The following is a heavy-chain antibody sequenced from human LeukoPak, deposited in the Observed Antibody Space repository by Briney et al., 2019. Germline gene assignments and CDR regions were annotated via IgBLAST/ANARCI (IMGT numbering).Heavy chain of an antibody. V-gene: IGHV3-23*01. D-gene: IGHD5-24*01. CDR1: GFAFTNFA. Sequence: PGGSLRLSCAASGFAFTNFAMSWARQAPGKGLEWVSALGGSGNATYYADFVRGRFTISRDNSKNILYLQMNSLLAEDTAVYFCASQMAATSHWGQGILVTVSS. CDR2: LGGSGNAT. J-gene: IGHJ4*02. CDR3: ASQMAATSH.